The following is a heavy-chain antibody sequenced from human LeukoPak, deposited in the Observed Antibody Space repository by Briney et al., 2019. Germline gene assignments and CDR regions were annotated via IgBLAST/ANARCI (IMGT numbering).Heavy chain of an antibody. D-gene: IGHD3-10*01. CDR3: AKDNTYYYGSGSGPFDY. V-gene: IGHV3-23*01. Sequence: GGTLRLSCAASGFTFSSYGMSWVRQAPGKGLEWVSAISGSGGSTYYADSVKGRFTISRDNSKNTLYLQMNSLRAEDTAVYYCAKDNTYYYGSGSGPFDYWGQGTLVTVSS. J-gene: IGHJ4*02. CDR2: ISGSGGST. CDR1: GFTFSSYG.